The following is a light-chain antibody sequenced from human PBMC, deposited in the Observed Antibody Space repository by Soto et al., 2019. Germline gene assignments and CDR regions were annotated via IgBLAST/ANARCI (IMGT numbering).Light chain of an antibody. CDR2: QAS. CDR1: QSISSW. J-gene: IGKJ2*01. CDR3: QQYNGYSGYT. V-gene: IGKV1-5*03. Sequence: DIQMTQSPSTLSASVGDRVTITCRASQSISSWLAWYQQKPGKAPKLLIYQASSLESGVPSRFSGSGSGTEFTLTISSLQPDDFATYYGQQYNGYSGYTFGQGTKLEIK.